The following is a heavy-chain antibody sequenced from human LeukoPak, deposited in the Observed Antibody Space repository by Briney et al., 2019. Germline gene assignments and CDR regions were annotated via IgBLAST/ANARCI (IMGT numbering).Heavy chain of an antibody. CDR1: GFTFSSYS. Sequence: AGGSLRLSCVASGFTFSSYSMNWVRQAPGKGLEWVSSISSSSSYIYYADSVKGRFTISRDNAKNSLYLQMNSLRAEDTAVYYCARDSSSSGWYAEVGAFDIWGQGTMVTVSS. D-gene: IGHD6-19*01. CDR2: ISSSSSYI. J-gene: IGHJ3*02. CDR3: ARDSSSSGWYAEVGAFDI. V-gene: IGHV3-21*01.